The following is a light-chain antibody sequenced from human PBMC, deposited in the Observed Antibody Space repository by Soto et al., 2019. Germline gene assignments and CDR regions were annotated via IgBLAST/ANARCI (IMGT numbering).Light chain of an antibody. CDR1: SSDVGGYNY. V-gene: IGLV2-11*01. Sequence: QSALTQPGSVSGSPGQSVTISCTGTSSDVGGYNYVSWYQQHPGKAPKLMIYDVSKRPSGVPDRFSGSKSGNTASLTISGLQAEDEADYYCCSYAGSYTLVFGGRTKLTVL. J-gene: IGLJ2*01. CDR2: DVS. CDR3: CSYAGSYTLV.